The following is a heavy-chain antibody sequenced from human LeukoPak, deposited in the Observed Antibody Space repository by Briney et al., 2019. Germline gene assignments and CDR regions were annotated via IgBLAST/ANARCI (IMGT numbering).Heavy chain of an antibody. CDR3: AREPYGSGSSYYFDY. D-gene: IGHD3-10*01. CDR2: ISYDGSNK. Sequence: GGSLRLSCAASGFTFSSYSMNWVRQAPGKGLEWVAVISYDGSNKYYADSVKGRFTISRDNSKNTLYLQMNSLRAEDTAVYYCAREPYGSGSSYYFDYWGQGTLVTVSS. CDR1: GFTFSSYS. V-gene: IGHV3-30*03. J-gene: IGHJ4*02.